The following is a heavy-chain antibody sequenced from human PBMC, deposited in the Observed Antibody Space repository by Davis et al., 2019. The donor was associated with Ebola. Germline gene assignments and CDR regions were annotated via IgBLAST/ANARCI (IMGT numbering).Heavy chain of an antibody. CDR1: GFTFSSYG. V-gene: IGHV3-30*03. D-gene: IGHD6-19*01. CDR3: ARTTVAGYYYYYGMDV. J-gene: IGHJ6*02. Sequence: GESLKISCAASGFTFSSYGMHWVRQAPGQGLEWVAVITYDGSNKYYADSVKGRFTISRDNSKNTLYLQMNSLRAEDTAVYYCARTTVAGYYYYYGMDVWGQGTTVTVSS. CDR2: ITYDGSNK.